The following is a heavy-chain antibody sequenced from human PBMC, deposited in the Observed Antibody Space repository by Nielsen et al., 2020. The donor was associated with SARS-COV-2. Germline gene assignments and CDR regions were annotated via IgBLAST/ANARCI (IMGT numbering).Heavy chain of an antibody. Sequence: GESLKISCAASGFTFSSYAMSWVRQAPGKGLEWVSAISGSGGSTYYADSVKGRFTISRDNSKNSLYLQMNSLRTEDTALYYCAKDSKIAGMGAFDYWGQGTLVTVSS. CDR1: GFTFSSYA. D-gene: IGHD1-26*01. CDR3: AKDSKIAGMGAFDY. V-gene: IGHV3-23*01. CDR2: ISGSGGST. J-gene: IGHJ4*02.